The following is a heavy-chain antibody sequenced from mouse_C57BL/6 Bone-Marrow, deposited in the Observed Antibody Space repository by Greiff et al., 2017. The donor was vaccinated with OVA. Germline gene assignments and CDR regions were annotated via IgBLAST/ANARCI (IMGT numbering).Heavy chain of an antibody. V-gene: IGHV1-85*01. CDR2: IYPRDGST. J-gene: IGHJ3*01. Sequence: QVQLKQSGPELVKPGASVKLSCKASGYTFTSYDINWVKQRPGQGLEWIGWIYPRDGSTKYNEKFKGKATLTVDTSSSTAYMELHSLTSEDSAVYFCARIGYGSSPVGFAYWGQGTLVTVSA. CDR1: GYTFTSYD. CDR3: ARIGYGSSPVGFAY. D-gene: IGHD1-1*01.